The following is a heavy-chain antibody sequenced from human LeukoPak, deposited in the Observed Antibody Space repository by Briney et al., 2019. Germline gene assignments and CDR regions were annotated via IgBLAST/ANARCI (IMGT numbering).Heavy chain of an antibody. CDR1: GFTFDDYG. V-gene: IGHV3-20*04. D-gene: IGHD3-22*01. Sequence: GGSLLLSCAASGFTFDDYGMRWGREAGGEGVEWVSGINWNGGSTCYAASEKGRFIICRNNGKNTLCLKMNSGRAEEAACDYCARDSHDYYDSSDYYYEGGAFDIWGQGTMVTVSS. CDR2: INWNGGST. J-gene: IGHJ3*02. CDR3: ARDSHDYYDSSDYYYEGGAFDI.